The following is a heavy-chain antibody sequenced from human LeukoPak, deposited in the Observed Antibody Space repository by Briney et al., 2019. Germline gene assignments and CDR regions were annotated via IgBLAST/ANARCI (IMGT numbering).Heavy chain of an antibody. CDR1: GGSFSGYY. CDR3: ATGYSYGYYYYYMDV. CDR2: IYHSGST. J-gene: IGHJ6*03. Sequence: PSETPSLTCAVYGGSFSGYYWGWIRQPPGKGLEWIGSIYHSGSTYYNPSLKSRVTISVDTSKNQFSLKLSSVTAADTAVYYCATGYSYGYYYYYMDVWGKGTTVTVSS. D-gene: IGHD5-18*01. V-gene: IGHV4-38-2*01.